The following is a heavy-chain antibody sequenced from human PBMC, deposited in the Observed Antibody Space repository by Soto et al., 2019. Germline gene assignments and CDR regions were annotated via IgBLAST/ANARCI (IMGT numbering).Heavy chain of an antibody. V-gene: IGHV3-23*01. CDR3: AKAPWEYCSSTSCYTSFDY. D-gene: IGHD2-2*02. CDR2: ISGSGGST. Sequence: EVQLLESGGGLVQPGGSLRLYCAASGFTFSSYAMSWVRQAPGKGLEWVSAISGSGGSTYYADSVKGRFTISRDNSKNTLYLQMNSLRAEDTAVYYCAKAPWEYCSSTSCYTSFDYWGQGTLVTVSS. CDR1: GFTFSSYA. J-gene: IGHJ4*02.